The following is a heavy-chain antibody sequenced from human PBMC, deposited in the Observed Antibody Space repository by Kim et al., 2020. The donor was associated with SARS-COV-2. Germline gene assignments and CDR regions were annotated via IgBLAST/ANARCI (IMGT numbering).Heavy chain of an antibody. D-gene: IGHD2-15*01. V-gene: IGHV3-30-3*01. Sequence: GGSLRLSCAASGFTFSSYAMHWVRQAPGKGLEWVAVISYDGSNKYYADSVKGRFTISRDNSKNTLYLRMNSLRAEDTAVYYCARVNAAGAWGQGTLVTVS. CDR3: ARVNAAGA. CDR1: GFTFSSYA. CDR2: ISYDGSNK. J-gene: IGHJ5*02.